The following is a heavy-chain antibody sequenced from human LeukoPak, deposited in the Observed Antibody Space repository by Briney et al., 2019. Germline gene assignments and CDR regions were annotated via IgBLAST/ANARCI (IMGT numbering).Heavy chain of an antibody. V-gene: IGHV3-23*01. CDR1: GFTFSSYA. CDR2: ISGSGGST. D-gene: IGHD2-15*01. Sequence: GGSLTLSCAASGFTFSSYAMSWVGQAPGKGLEWVSAISGSGGSTYYADSVKGRFTISRDNSKNTLYLQMNSLRAEDTAVYYCAKEYCSGGSCYDAFDIWGQGTMVTVSS. CDR3: AKEYCSGGSCYDAFDI. J-gene: IGHJ3*02.